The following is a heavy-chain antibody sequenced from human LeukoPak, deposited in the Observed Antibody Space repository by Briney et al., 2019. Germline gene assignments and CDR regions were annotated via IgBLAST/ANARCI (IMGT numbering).Heavy chain of an antibody. V-gene: IGHV5-51*01. J-gene: IGHJ4*02. D-gene: IGHD6-13*01. CDR1: GYSFSTYW. Sequence: GESLKVSCKGSGYSFSTYWIAWVRQMPGKGLEWMGIIYPGDSDTRYSPSFQGQFTISADKSISTAYLQWSSLKASDSAIYYCAGAAAGTAIDSWGQGTLVTVSS. CDR2: IYPGDSDT. CDR3: AGAAAGTAIDS.